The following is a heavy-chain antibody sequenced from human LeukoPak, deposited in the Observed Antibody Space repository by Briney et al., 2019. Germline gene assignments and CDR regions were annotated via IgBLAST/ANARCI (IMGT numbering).Heavy chain of an antibody. J-gene: IGHJ4*02. CDR2: INPNSGGT. D-gene: IGHD3-10*01. CDR1: GYTFTGYY. V-gene: IGHV1-2*02. CDR3: AREVASGSWDY. Sequence: ASVKVSCKASGYTFTGYYMHWVRQAPGQGLEWMGWINPNSGGTNYAQKFQGRVTMTRDTSISTAYVDLTSLRSDDTAVYYCAREVASGSWDYWGQGTLVTFSS.